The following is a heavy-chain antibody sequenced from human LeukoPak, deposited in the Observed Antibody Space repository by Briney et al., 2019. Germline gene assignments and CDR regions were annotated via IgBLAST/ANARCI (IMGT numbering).Heavy chain of an antibody. J-gene: IGHJ4*02. CDR1: GFTFSIYA. D-gene: IGHD3-3*01. CDR3: AKEHDYSNAAPEWGFDS. V-gene: IGHV3-23*01. CDR2: ISGSSSHT. Sequence: GGSLRLSCAASGFTFSIYAMSWVRQAPGKELEWVSGISGSSSHTMDADSVRGRFTISRDNTRNTLYLHMNSLRAEDTALYYCAKEHDYSNAAPEWGFDSWGQGTLVTVSS.